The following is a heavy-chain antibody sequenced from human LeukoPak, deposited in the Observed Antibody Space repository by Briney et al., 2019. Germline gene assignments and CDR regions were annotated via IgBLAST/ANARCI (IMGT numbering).Heavy chain of an antibody. Sequence: GGSLRLSCAASGFTFSSYSMNWVRQAPGKGLEWVSYISSSSSTIYYADSVKGRFTISRDNAKNSLYLQMNSLRAEDTAVYYCARDRGYCSSTSCFTYYYYMDVRGKGTTVTVSS. V-gene: IGHV3-48*01. CDR1: GFTFSSYS. D-gene: IGHD2-2*01. CDR3: ARDRGYCSSTSCFTYYYYMDV. CDR2: ISSSSSTI. J-gene: IGHJ6*03.